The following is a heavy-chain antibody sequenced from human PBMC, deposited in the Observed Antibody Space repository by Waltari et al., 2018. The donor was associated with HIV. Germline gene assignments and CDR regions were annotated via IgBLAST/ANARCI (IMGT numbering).Heavy chain of an antibody. CDR2: KNPERGGT. J-gene: IGHJ4*02. CDR1: GYTFTGYY. D-gene: IGHD5-18*01. V-gene: IGHV1-2*02. Sequence: QVQLVQSGAEVKKPGASVKVSCKASGYTFTGYYMHWVRQAPGQGLEWMGWKNPERGGTTVAKEFRGRLTMTRATAISTAYVEMSGLGSDDTAVYYCAGGGAGGPIQLWFYWGQGTLVTVSS. CDR3: AGGGAGGPIQLWFY.